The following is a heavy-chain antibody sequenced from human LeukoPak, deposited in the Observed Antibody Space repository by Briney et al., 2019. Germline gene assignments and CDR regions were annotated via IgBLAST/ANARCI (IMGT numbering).Heavy chain of an antibody. V-gene: IGHV3-74*01. CDR2: IASDGSST. J-gene: IGHJ4*02. D-gene: IGHD4-23*01. CDR3: ARGRPHGNDY. CDR1: GFTFSSYW. Sequence: GGSLRLSCAASGFTFSSYWMNWVRQAPGKGLVWVSRIASDGSSTTYADSVKGRFSIARDNAKNTLYLQMNSLRVEDTAVYYCARGRPHGNDYWGQGTLVTVSS.